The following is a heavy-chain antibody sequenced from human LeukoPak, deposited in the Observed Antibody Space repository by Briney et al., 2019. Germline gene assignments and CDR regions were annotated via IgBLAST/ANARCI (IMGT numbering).Heavy chain of an antibody. CDR2: ISSDRTTI. J-gene: IGHJ4*02. V-gene: IGHV3-48*02. Sequence: GGSLRLSCAASGFTFSSYGMHWVRQAPGKGLEWVSSISSDRTTIFYADSVKGRFTISRDNAQNSLYLQMNSLRDEDTAVYYRAGQKGMDYWGQGTLVVVSS. CDR3: AGQKGMDY. CDR1: GFTFSSYG.